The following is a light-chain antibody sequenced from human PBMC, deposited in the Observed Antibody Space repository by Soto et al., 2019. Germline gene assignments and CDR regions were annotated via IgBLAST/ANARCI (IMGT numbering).Light chain of an antibody. CDR1: SSNIGAGYD. V-gene: IGLV1-40*01. J-gene: IGLJ1*01. Sequence: QSELTQPPSVSGAPGQRVTISCTGSSSNIGAGYDVHWYQQLPGTAPKLLIYGNSNRPSGVPDRFSGSKSGTSASLAITGLQTEDDADYYCQYYDSSLSVGVFGTGNNVTV. CDR2: GNS. CDR3: QYYDSSLSVGV.